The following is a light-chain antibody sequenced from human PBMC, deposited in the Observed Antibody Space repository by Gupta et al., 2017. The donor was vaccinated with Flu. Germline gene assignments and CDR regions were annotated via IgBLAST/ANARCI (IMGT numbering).Light chain of an antibody. J-gene: IGKJ1*01. CDR1: LGISTY. V-gene: IGKV1-9*01. CDR2: AGS. CDR3: QQVNRYPWT. Sequence: PSFLAASVGDRVTITCRASLGISTYLAWYQQKPGKPPKLLIYAGSFLQSGVPSTFSGIGSGTEFTLTISSLQTEDFATYFCQQVNRYPWTFGQGTKVEI.